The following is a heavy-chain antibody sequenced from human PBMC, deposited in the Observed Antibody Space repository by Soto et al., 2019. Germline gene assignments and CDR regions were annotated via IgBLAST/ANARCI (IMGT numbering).Heavy chain of an antibody. CDR1: VGSISSSRSY. Sequence: QLQLQESGPGLVKPSETLSLTCNVSVGSISSSRSYWAWFRQPPGKELGWIANIFYAGNTYYNPSLKSRVTVSVDTSKNQFSLKLDSVTAADTAVYYCARQAAAPGIDLWFDPWGQGNLVTVSS. CDR2: IFYAGNT. V-gene: IGHV4-39*01. D-gene: IGHD6-13*01. J-gene: IGHJ5*02. CDR3: ARQAAAPGIDLWFDP.